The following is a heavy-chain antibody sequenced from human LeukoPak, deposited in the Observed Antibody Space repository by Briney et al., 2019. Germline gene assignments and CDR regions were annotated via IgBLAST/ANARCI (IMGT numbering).Heavy chain of an antibody. CDR2: IKQDGSEK. V-gene: IGHV3-7*04. Sequence: GGSLRLSCAASGFTFSSYWMSWVRQAPGKGLEWVANIKQDGSEKYYVDSVKGRFTISRDNAKNSLYLQMNSLRAEDTAVYYCARVIVVVPAADYYFDYWGQGTLVTVSS. J-gene: IGHJ4*02. CDR3: ARVIVVVPAADYYFDY. D-gene: IGHD2-2*01. CDR1: GFTFSSYW.